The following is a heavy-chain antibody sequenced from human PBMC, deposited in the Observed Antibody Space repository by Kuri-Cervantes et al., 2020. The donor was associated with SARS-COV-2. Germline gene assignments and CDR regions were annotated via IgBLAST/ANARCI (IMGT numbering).Heavy chain of an antibody. D-gene: IGHD3-22*01. V-gene: IGHV1-24*01. CDR2: FDPEQREI. Sequence: ASVKVSCKPSGGTFISYDISWVRQAPGKGLEWMGGFDPEQREIIYAQKFQGRVSMTEDTSTDTAYMELSSLRSEDTAVYYCATEGYSIIIWAFAHWGQGTKVTVSS. CDR3: ATEGYSIIIWAFAH. CDR1: GGTFISYD. J-gene: IGHJ3*01.